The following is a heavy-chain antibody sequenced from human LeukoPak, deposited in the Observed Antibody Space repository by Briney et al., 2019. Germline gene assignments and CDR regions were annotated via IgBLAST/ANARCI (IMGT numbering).Heavy chain of an antibody. V-gene: IGHV4-61*02. Sequence: PSQTLSLTCTVSGGSISSGSYYWSWIRQPAGKGLEWIVRIYTSGSTNYNPSLKSRVTISVDTSKNQFSLKLSSVTAADTAVYYCARTDNNWNYGGFDYWGQGTLVTVSS. J-gene: IGHJ4*02. D-gene: IGHD1-7*01. CDR2: IYTSGST. CDR1: GGSISSGSYY. CDR3: ARTDNNWNYGGFDY.